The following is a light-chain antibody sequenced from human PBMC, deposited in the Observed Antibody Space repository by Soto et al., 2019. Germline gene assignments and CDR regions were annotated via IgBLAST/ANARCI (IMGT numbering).Light chain of an antibody. J-gene: IGKJ4*01. CDR3: QQTNTFLPLT. CDR2: AAS. CDR1: QGISNW. V-gene: IGKV1-12*01. Sequence: DIQMTQSPSSVSASVGDRVTITCRASQGISNWLAWYQQQPGKAPKILIYAASSLQSGVPSRFSGGGSWTHFTLIISSLQAEDFATYYCQQTNTFLPLTFGGGTKVEIK.